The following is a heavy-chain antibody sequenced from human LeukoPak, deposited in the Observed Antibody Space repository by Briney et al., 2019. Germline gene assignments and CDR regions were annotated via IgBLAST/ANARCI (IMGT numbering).Heavy chain of an antibody. CDR3: AKHYQTTFDY. V-gene: IGHV1-8*03. J-gene: IGHJ4*02. D-gene: IGHD1-14*01. Sequence: GASVKVSCKASGYTFTSYDINWMRQATGQEPEWMGWINPNSGNTGYAQKFQGRVTITRDTSISTAYMELSSLRSEDTAVYYCAKHYQTTFDYWGQGTLVTVSS. CDR2: INPNSGNT. CDR1: GYTFTSYD.